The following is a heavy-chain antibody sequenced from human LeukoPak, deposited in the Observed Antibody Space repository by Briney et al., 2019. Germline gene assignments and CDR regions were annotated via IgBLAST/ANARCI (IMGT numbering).Heavy chain of an antibody. J-gene: IGHJ4*02. V-gene: IGHV3-53*01. Sequence: PGGSERLSCTVSGFTVSSNSMSWIRQAPGKGLEWVSFIYSGGNTHYSDSVKGRFTISRDNSKNTLYLQMNSLRAEDTAVYYCARRAGEYSHPYDYWGQGTLVTVSS. D-gene: IGHD4-17*01. CDR2: IYSGGNT. CDR3: ARRAGEYSHPYDY. CDR1: GFTVSSNS.